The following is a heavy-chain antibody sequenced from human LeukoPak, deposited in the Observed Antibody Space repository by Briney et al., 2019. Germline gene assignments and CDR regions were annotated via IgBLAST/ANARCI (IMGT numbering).Heavy chain of an antibody. D-gene: IGHD3-16*01. Sequence: SETLSLTCAVSGYSISTGYYWAWTRQPPGKGLEWIGSIYHNERTYYNPSLKSRVTISVDTSKNQFSLKLSSVTAADTAVYYCARLYWGLGAFDIWGQGTMVTVSS. CDR2: IYHNERT. CDR3: ARLYWGLGAFDI. V-gene: IGHV4-38-2*01. J-gene: IGHJ3*02. CDR1: GYSISTGYY.